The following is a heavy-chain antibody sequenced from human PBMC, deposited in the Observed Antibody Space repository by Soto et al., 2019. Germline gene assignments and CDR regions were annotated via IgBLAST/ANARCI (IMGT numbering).Heavy chain of an antibody. CDR3: ARSIVVVPASNYYYYYMDV. D-gene: IGHD2-2*01. CDR1: GFTFSDYY. J-gene: IGHJ6*03. Sequence: PGGSLRLSCAAAGFTFSDYYMSWIRKDTGKGLEWVSYISSSGSTIYYADSVKGRFTISRDNAKNSLYLQMNSLRAEDTAVYYCARSIVVVPASNYYYYYMDVWGKGTTVTVSS. V-gene: IGHV3-11*01. CDR2: ISSSGSTI.